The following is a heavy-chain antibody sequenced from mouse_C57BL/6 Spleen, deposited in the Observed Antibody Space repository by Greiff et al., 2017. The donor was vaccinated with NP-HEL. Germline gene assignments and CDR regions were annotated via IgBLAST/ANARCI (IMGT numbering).Heavy chain of an antibody. CDR3: ARDKTGKFDY. V-gene: IGHV1-82*01. D-gene: IGHD4-1*01. Sequence: VQLQQSGPELVKPGASVKISCKASGYAFSSSWMNWVKQRPGKGLEWLGRIYPGAGDTNYNGKFKGKATLTADKSSSTAYMQLSSLTSEDSAVYFCARDKTGKFDYWGQGTTLTVSS. J-gene: IGHJ2*01. CDR2: IYPGAGDT. CDR1: GYAFSSSW.